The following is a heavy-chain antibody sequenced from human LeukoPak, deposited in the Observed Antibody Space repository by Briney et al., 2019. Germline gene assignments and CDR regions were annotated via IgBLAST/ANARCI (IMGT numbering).Heavy chain of an antibody. Sequence: PSETLSLTCTVSGGSISPYYWSWIRQPPGKGLDWIGNIYYSGNTNYNPSLKSRAAMSLDTSNMQFSLELTSVTAADTAVYYCARQGLRGSHFDYWGRGAQVTVSS. J-gene: IGHJ4*02. CDR1: GGSISPYY. V-gene: IGHV4-59*08. CDR3: ARQGLRGSHFDY. D-gene: IGHD3-10*01. CDR2: IYYSGNT.